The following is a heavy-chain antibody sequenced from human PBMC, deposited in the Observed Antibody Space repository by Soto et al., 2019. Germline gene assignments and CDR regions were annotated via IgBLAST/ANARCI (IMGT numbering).Heavy chain of an antibody. V-gene: IGHV1-2*04. CDR3: ARDLGVGATTGSFDY. CDR1: GYTFTGYY. CDR2: INPNSGGT. J-gene: IGHJ4*02. Sequence: ASVKVSCKASGYTFTGYYMHWVRQAPGQGLEWMGWINPNSGGTNYAQKFQGWVTMTRDTSISTAYMELSRLRSDDTAMYYCARDLGVGATTGSFDYWGQGTLVTVSS. D-gene: IGHD1-26*01.